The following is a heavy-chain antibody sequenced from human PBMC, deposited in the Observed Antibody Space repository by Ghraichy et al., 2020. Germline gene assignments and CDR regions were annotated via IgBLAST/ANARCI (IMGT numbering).Heavy chain of an antibody. D-gene: IGHD4-17*01. CDR2: IYYSGST. J-gene: IGHJ5*02. V-gene: IGHV4-39*01. CDR3: ARPGDTTVTFQGFDP. CDR1: GGSISSSSYY. Sequence: SETLSLTCTVSGGSISSSSYYWGWIRQPPGKGLEWIGSIYYSGSTYYNPSLKSRVTISVDTSKNQFSLKLSSVTAADTAVYYCARPGDTTVTFQGFDPWGQGTLVTVSS.